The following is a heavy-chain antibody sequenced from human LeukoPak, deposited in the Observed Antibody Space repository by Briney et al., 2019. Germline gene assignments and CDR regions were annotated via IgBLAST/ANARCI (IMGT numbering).Heavy chain of an antibody. J-gene: IGHJ4*02. CDR1: GFTFNNYA. V-gene: IGHV3-48*03. CDR2: ISTSGSTI. Sequence: GGSLRLSCAASGFTFNNYAMSWVCQAPGKGLDWVSYISTSGSTIYYADSVKGRFTISRDNAKNSLYLQMNSLRAEDTAVYYCATSRGSWPDYFDYWGQGTLVTVSS. D-gene: IGHD6-13*01. CDR3: ATSRGSWPDYFDY.